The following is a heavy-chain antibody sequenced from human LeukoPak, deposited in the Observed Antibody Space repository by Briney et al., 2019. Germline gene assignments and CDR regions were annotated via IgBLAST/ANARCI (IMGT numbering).Heavy chain of an antibody. CDR2: INPNGGGT. Sequence: EASVKVSCKASGYTFTGYYMHWVRQAPGQGLEWMGRINPNGGGTNYAQKFQGRVTMTRDTSISTAYMELSRLRSDDTAVYYCAREPRYYYDSSGYYGSDYWGQGTLVTVSS. CDR1: GYTFTGYY. CDR3: AREPRYYYDSSGYYGSDY. V-gene: IGHV1-2*06. J-gene: IGHJ4*02. D-gene: IGHD3-22*01.